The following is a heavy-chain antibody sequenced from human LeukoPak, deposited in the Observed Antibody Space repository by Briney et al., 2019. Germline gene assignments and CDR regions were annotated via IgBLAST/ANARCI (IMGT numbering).Heavy chain of an antibody. CDR1: GFTFSSYA. CDR2: ISGSGGST. Sequence: GGSLRLSCAASGFTFSSYAMSWVRQAPGKGLEWVSAISGSGGSTYYADSVKGRFTISRDNSKNTLYLQMNSLRAEDTAVHYCAKGDDYGDYSWFDPWGQGTLVTVSS. D-gene: IGHD4-17*01. V-gene: IGHV3-23*01. CDR3: AKGDDYGDYSWFDP. J-gene: IGHJ5*02.